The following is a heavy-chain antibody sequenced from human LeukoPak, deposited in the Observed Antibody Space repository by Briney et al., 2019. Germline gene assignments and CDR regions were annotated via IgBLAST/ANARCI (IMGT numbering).Heavy chain of an antibody. V-gene: IGHV1-46*01. J-gene: IGHJ4*02. CDR2: INPSGGST. Sequence: ASVKVSCKASGYTFTSYYMHWVRQAPGQGLEWMGIINPSGGSTSYAQKFQGRVTMTRDTSTSTVYMELSSLRSEDTAVYYCARDAGIAVAGSRVAFDYWGQGTLVTVSS. D-gene: IGHD6-19*01. CDR1: GYTFTSYY. CDR3: ARDAGIAVAGSRVAFDY.